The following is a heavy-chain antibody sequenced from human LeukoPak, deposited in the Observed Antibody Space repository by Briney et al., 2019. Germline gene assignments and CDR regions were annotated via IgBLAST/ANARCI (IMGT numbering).Heavy chain of an antibody. Sequence: GASLRLSCAASGFTFSDYAMSWVRQAPGKGLEWVSTISGSGGSTYYADSVKGRFTISRDSSKNTLYLQMNNLRPEDTAVYYCAKLHNLNCDYWGLGTLVTVSS. D-gene: IGHD1-14*01. CDR2: ISGSGGST. V-gene: IGHV3-23*01. J-gene: IGHJ4*02. CDR1: GFTFSDYA. CDR3: AKLHNLNCDY.